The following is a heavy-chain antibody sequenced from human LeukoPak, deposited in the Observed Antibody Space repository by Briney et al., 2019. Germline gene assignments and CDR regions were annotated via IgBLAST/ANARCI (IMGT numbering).Heavy chain of an antibody. Sequence: SETLSLTCAVYGGSSSGYYWSWIRQPPGKGLEWIGEINHSGSTNYNPSLKSRVTISVDTSKNQFSLKLSSVTAADTAAYYCVREYSTSSTAFDIWGQGTMVTVSS. CDR2: INHSGST. CDR3: VREYSTSSTAFDI. CDR1: GGSSSGYY. V-gene: IGHV4-34*01. J-gene: IGHJ3*02. D-gene: IGHD6-6*01.